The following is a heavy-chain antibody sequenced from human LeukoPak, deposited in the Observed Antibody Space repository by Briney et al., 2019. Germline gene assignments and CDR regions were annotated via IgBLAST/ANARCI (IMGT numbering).Heavy chain of an antibody. CDR2: IKQDGSEK. Sequence: PGGSLRLSCAASGFTFSSYWMSWVRQAPGKGLEWVANIKQDGSEKYYVDSVKGRFTISRDNAKNSLYLQMNSLRAEDTAVYYCARLPKYQLLHSSSWYYFDYWGQGTLVTVSS. D-gene: IGHD6-13*01. J-gene: IGHJ4*02. CDR1: GFTFSSYW. CDR3: ARLPKYQLLHSSSWYYFDY. V-gene: IGHV3-7*01.